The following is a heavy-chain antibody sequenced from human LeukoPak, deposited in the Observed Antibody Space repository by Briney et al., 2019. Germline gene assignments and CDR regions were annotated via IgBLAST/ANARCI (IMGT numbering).Heavy chain of an antibody. V-gene: IGHV3-21*04. CDR3: ATYRQVLLPFES. CDR2: IFPSGGEI. D-gene: IGHD2-8*02. Sequence: PGGSLRLSCAASGFTFSSYSMNWVRQAPGKGLEWVSSIFPSGGEIHYADSVRGRFTISRDNSKSTRSLQMNSLRAEDTAIYYCATYRQVLLPFESWGQGTLVTVSS. CDR1: GFTFSSYS. J-gene: IGHJ4*02.